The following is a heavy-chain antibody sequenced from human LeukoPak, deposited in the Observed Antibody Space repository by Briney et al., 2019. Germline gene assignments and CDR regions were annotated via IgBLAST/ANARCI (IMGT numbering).Heavy chain of an antibody. CDR1: GFTFSSYA. CDR3: AKEGAYYYDSSGYYPFDY. D-gene: IGHD3-22*01. CDR2: ISGSGGST. V-gene: IGHV3-23*01. Sequence: GGSLRLSCAASGFTFSSYAMSWVRQAPGKGLEWVSAISGSGGSTYYADSVKGRFTISRDNSKNTLYLQMNSLRAEDTAVYYCAKEGAYYYDSSGYYPFDYWGQGTLVTVSP. J-gene: IGHJ4*02.